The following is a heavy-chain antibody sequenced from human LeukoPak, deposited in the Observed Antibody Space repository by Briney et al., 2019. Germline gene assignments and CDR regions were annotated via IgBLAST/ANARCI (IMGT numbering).Heavy chain of an antibody. CDR1: GYTFTSYA. V-gene: IGHV1-3*01. CDR3: ASSMVQGVDFDY. Sequence: ASVKVSCKASGYTFTSYAMHWVRQAPGQRLEWMGWINAGNGNTKYSQKFQGRVTITRDTSASTAYMELSSLRSEDTAVYYCASSMVQGVDFDYWGQGTLVTVSS. J-gene: IGHJ4*02. D-gene: IGHD3-10*01. CDR2: INAGNGNT.